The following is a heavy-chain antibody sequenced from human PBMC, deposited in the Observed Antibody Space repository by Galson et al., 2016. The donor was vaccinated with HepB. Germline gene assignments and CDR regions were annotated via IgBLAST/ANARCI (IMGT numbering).Heavy chain of an antibody. D-gene: IGHD3-10*01. CDR3: AREELGRWGPGFDY. V-gene: IGHV4-31*03. CDR1: GGSISSDGHY. J-gene: IGHJ4*02. Sequence: TLSLTCTVSGGSISSDGHYWSWIRQHPGKGLEWIGYIYYSGSTYYNPSLKSRVTISVDTSKNQFSLRLSSVTAADTAVYYCAREELGRWGPGFDYWGQGTLVTVSS. CDR2: IYYSGST.